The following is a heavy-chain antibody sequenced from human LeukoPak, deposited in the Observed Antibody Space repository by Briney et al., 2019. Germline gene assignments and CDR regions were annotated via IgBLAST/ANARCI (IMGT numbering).Heavy chain of an antibody. CDR1: GFTFSSYG. CDR2: ISYDGSNK. J-gene: IGHJ4*02. D-gene: IGHD3-16*02. V-gene: IGHV3-30*03. CDR3: ARSDYVGGSYRYMGVDY. Sequence: GGSLRLSCAASGFTFSSYGMHWVRQAPGKGLEWVAVISYDGSNKYYADSVKGRFTISRDNSKNTLYLQMNSLRAEDTAVYYCARSDYVGGSYRYMGVDYWGQGTLVTVSS.